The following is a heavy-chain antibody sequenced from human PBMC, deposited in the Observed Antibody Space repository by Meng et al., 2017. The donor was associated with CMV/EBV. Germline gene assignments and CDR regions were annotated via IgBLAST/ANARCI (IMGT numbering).Heavy chain of an antibody. CDR3: AHRGSYCYHGY. V-gene: IGHV2-5*02. CDR2: IYWDDDK. J-gene: IGHJ4*02. D-gene: IGHD5-18*01. Sequence: ILKQPVPTLVKPKQTRTLTYAFSAFSLSTSGVGVVWIRQPPGKALDWLALIYWDDDKRYSPSLKSRLSITKDTSKTLVVLTMTIMDPVDTATYYYAHRGSYCYHGYWGQGTLVTVSS. CDR1: AFSLSTSGVG.